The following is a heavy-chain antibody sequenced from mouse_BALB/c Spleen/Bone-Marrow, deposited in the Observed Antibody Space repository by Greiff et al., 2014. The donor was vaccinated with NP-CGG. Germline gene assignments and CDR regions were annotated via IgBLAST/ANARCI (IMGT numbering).Heavy chain of an antibody. Sequence: VQLKESGAELVKPGASVKLSCTPSGFNIKDTHMHWVKQRPEQGLEWIGRIDPANGNTKYDPNFQGKATITADTSSNPAYLQLSSLTSEDTAVYYCARDYANTAWFASWGQGTLVTVS. J-gene: IGHJ3*01. CDR1: GFNIKDTH. CDR2: IDPANGNT. D-gene: IGHD1-1*01. CDR3: ARDYANTAWFAS. V-gene: IGHV14-3*02.